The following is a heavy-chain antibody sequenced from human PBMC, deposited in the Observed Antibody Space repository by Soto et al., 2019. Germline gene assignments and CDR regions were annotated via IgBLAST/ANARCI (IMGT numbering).Heavy chain of an antibody. J-gene: IGHJ6*02. CDR2: INPNSGGT. CDR1: GYTFTGYY. CDR3: AISGGWGGMDVAHEDSRMDV. D-gene: IGHD3-16*01. Sequence: ASVKVSCKASGYTFTGYYMHWVRQAPGQGLEWMGWINPNSGGTNYAQKFQGWVTMTRDTSISTAYMELSRLRSDDTAVYYCAISGGWGGMDVAHEDSRMDVWGQGTTVTVSS. V-gene: IGHV1-2*04.